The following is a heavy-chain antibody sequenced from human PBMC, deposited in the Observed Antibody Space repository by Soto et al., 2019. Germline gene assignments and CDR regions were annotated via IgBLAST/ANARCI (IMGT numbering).Heavy chain of an antibody. CDR1: GGSFSSSSYY. Sequence: TSETLSLTCTVSGGSFSSSSYYWGWIRQPPGKGLEWIGSIYYSGSTYYNPSLKSRVTISVDTSKNQFSLRLSSVTAADTAVYYCARMTTVTAYFDYWGQGTLVTVSS. CDR2: IYYSGST. J-gene: IGHJ4*02. D-gene: IGHD4-17*01. V-gene: IGHV4-39*01. CDR3: ARMTTVTAYFDY.